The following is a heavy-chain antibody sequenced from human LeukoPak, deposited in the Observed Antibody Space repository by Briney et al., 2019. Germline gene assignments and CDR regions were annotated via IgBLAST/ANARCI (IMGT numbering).Heavy chain of an antibody. CDR1: GFTFSNYA. D-gene: IGHD3-10*01. CDR2: ISYDGSNK. J-gene: IGHJ4*02. V-gene: IGHV3-30*18. Sequence: GGSLRLSCAASGFTFSNYAMSWVRQAPGKGLEWVAVISYDGSNKCYADSVKGRFTISRDNSKNTLYLQTNSLRAEDTAVYYCAKDSRFGDSSFDYWGQGTLVTVSP. CDR3: AKDSRFGDSSFDY.